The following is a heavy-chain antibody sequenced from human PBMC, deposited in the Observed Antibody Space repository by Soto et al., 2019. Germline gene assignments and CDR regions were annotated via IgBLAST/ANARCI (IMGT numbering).Heavy chain of an antibody. CDR2: ISYDGSNQ. Sequence: PVGSLRLSCAASGFTFNIYGMHWVRQAPDKGLEWVALISYDGSNQYYADSVKGRFTISRDNSKNTLFLQMNSLRADDTAVYYCAKDQASGQGSFDSWGQGTLVTAPQ. J-gene: IGHJ4*02. CDR1: GFTFNIYG. CDR3: AKDQASGQGSFDS. V-gene: IGHV3-30*18.